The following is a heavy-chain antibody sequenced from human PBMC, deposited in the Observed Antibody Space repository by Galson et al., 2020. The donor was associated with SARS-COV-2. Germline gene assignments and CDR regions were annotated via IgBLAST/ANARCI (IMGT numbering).Heavy chain of an antibody. Sequence: SGPTLVKPTQTLTLTCTFSGFSLKTSSESVGWIRQPPGKPLEWLALIYWDDDKRYNSSLKSRLTITKDTSKNQVVLTMTNMDPVDTATYYCAHMVAWGFDPWGQGILVTVSS. CDR1: GFSLKTSSES. J-gene: IGHJ5*02. D-gene: IGHD2-15*01. CDR3: AHMVAWGFDP. V-gene: IGHV2-5*02. CDR2: IYWDDDK.